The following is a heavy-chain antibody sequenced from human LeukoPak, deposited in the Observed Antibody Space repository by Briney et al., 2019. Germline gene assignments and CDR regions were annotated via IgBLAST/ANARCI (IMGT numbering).Heavy chain of an antibody. CDR2: ISYDGSNN. CDR1: GFTFSSDS. J-gene: IGHJ4*02. D-gene: IGHD6-19*01. V-gene: IGHV3-30*03. CDR3: ATDSSPAF. Sequence: GGSLRLSCAASGFTFSSDSMNWVRQAPGKGLEWVAAISYDGSNNYYADSVKGRFTISRDNSENTLYLQMNSLRAEDTAMYYCATDSSPAFWGQGTLVTVSS.